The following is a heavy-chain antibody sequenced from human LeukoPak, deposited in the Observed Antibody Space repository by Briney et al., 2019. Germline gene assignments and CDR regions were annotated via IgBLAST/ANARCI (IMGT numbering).Heavy chain of an antibody. Sequence: PGGSLRLSCAASGFHFSSCAMHWVRQAQGKGLEWVAYIRYDGDNKRYADSVKGRFTVSRDNSKDTVYLQMNSLRREDTAMYYCTKGDDYGATTRLPKFNWFDPWGQGTLVLVSS. V-gene: IGHV3-30*02. CDR1: GFHFSSCA. CDR3: TKGDDYGATTRLPKFNWFDP. J-gene: IGHJ5*02. D-gene: IGHD4/OR15-4a*01. CDR2: IRYDGDNK.